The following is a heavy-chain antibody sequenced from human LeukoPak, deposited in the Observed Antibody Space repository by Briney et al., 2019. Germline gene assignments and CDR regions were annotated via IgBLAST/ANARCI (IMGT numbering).Heavy chain of an antibody. V-gene: IGHV4-31*03. D-gene: IGHD6-13*01. CDR1: GGSISSGGYY. Sequence: PSQTLSLTCTVSGGSISSGGYYWSWIRQHPGKGLEWIGYIYYSGSTYYNPSLKSRVTISVDTSKNQFSLKLSSVTAADTAVYYCARVRAAGGGGGMDVWGQGTTVTVSS. CDR2: IYYSGST. CDR3: ARVRAAGGGGGMDV. J-gene: IGHJ6*02.